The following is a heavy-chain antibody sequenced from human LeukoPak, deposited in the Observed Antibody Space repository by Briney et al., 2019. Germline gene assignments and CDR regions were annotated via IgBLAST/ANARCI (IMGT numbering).Heavy chain of an antibody. V-gene: IGHV4-31*03. D-gene: IGHD3-22*01. Sequence: PSQTLSLTCTVSGGSISSGGYYWSWIRQHPGKGLEWIGYIYYSGSTYYNPSLKSRVTISVDTSKNQFSLKLSSVTAADTAVYYCARGRIYYDSSGLGEWGQGSLVTVSS. CDR2: IYYSGST. CDR1: GGSISSGGYY. CDR3: ARGRIYYDSSGLGE. J-gene: IGHJ4*02.